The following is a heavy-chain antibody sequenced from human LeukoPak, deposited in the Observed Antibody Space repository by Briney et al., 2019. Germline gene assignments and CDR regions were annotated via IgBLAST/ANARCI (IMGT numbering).Heavy chain of an antibody. D-gene: IGHD1-26*01. CDR3: ARGRSNYYGMDV. CDR1: GGSINSYY. Sequence: SETLSLTCTVSGGSINSYYWNWIRRPPGKGLEWIGYIYYNGNTNYSPSLKSRVTMSVDTSKNLFSLKVSSVTAADTAVYYCARGRSNYYGMDVWGQGTTVTVSS. J-gene: IGHJ6*02. CDR2: IYYNGNT. V-gene: IGHV4-59*01.